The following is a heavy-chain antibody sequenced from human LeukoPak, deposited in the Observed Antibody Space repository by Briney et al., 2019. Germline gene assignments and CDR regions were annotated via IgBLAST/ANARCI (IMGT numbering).Heavy chain of an antibody. D-gene: IGHD2-2*01. CDR3: ARYCISGGCFDY. J-gene: IGHJ4*02. CDR1: GGSISSSTYC. Sequence: SETLSLTCTVSGGSISSSTYCWGWIRQPPGKGLEWIGTIYYSGSTFYTPSLKSRVTISMDTSKNQFSLRLSAVTAADTGVYYCARYCISGGCFDYCGEGTLVTAPS. CDR2: IYYSGST. V-gene: IGHV4-39*01.